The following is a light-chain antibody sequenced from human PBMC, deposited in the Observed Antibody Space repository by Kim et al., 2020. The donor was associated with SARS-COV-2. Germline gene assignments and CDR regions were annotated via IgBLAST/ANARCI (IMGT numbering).Light chain of an antibody. J-gene: IGLJ1*01. Sequence: SSELTQDPAVSVALGQTVRITCQGDSLRSYYASWYQQKPGQAPVLVMYGENNRPSGIPDRFSGSSSGNTASLTITGAQAEDEADYYCNSRDSSGNHYVFG. CDR1: SLRSYY. CDR2: GEN. V-gene: IGLV3-19*01. CDR3: NSRDSSGNHYV.